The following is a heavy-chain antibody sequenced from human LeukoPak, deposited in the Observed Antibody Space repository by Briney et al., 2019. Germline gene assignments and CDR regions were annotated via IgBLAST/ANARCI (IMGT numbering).Heavy chain of an antibody. CDR2: ISGRGDNT. D-gene: IGHD4-17*01. V-gene: IGHV3-23*01. Sequence: GGSLRLSCAASGFTFSSYAMTWVRQAPGKGLEWISSISGRGDNTYYDDSVKGRFTISRDNSKNTLHLQMNSLRVEDTAVYYCAKVQTTVTTWAPLFDYWGQGTLVTASS. J-gene: IGHJ4*02. CDR1: GFTFSSYA. CDR3: AKVQTTVTTWAPLFDY.